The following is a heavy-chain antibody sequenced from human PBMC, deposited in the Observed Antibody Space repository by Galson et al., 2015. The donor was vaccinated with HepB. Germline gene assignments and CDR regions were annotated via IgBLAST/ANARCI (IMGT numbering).Heavy chain of an antibody. V-gene: IGHV3-64D*06. J-gene: IGHJ4*02. CDR2: ISSNGGST. Sequence: SLRLSCAASGFTFSSYAMHWVRQAPGKGLEYVSAISSNGGSTYYADSVKGRFTISRDNSKNTLYLQMSSLRAEDTAVYYCVKAAEKVVVISSFDYWGQGTLVTVS. D-gene: IGHD3-22*01. CDR3: VKAAEKVVVISSFDY. CDR1: GFTFSSYA.